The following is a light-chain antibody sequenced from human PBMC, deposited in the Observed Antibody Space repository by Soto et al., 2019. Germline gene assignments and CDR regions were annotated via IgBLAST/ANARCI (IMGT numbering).Light chain of an antibody. CDR3: QQSYSSPRT. J-gene: IGKJ2*01. Sequence: DIEMTQSPSSLSASVGDRVTITCRTSQDIRSYLNWYQQRPGKAPKLLIFATSSLQSGVPARFSGSGSGTAFALTISSLQPDDFATYYCQQSYSSPRTFGQGTKVEI. V-gene: IGKV1-39*01. CDR1: QDIRSY. CDR2: ATS.